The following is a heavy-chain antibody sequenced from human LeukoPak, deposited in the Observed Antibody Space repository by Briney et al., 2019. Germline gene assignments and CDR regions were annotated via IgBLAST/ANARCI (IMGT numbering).Heavy chain of an antibody. J-gene: IGHJ4*02. Sequence: SQTLSLTCAISGDSVSSNSAAWNWIRQSPSRGLEWLGRTYYRSKWYNDYAVSVKSRITIKPDTSKNQFSLQLKSVAPEDTAVYYCAKSYSSGWDFDYWGQGTLVTVSS. CDR2: TYYRSKWYN. CDR1: GDSVSSNSAA. D-gene: IGHD6-19*01. CDR3: AKSYSSGWDFDY. V-gene: IGHV6-1*01.